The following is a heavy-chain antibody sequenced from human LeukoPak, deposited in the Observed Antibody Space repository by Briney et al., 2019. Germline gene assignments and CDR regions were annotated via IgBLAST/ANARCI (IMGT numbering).Heavy chain of an antibody. Sequence: VGSLRLSRAASGFAFSSYSMDWVRQAPGKGLEWVSSTTSTSSYIYNADSVKGRFTISRDNAKNSLYLQMNSLRAEDTAVYYCARAGSGWFEYFQHWGQGSLASVSS. CDR1: GFAFSSYS. D-gene: IGHD6-19*01. CDR3: ARAGSGWFEYFQH. CDR2: TTSTSSYI. V-gene: IGHV3-21*01. J-gene: IGHJ1*01.